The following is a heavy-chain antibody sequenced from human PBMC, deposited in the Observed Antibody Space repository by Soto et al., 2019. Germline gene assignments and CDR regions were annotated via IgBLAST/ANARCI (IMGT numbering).Heavy chain of an antibody. CDR1: GFVFSSDW. Sequence: GGSLRLSCAASGFVFSSDWMHWVRQAPGKGLVWVSRINTDGSETSYADSVKGRFTISRDNAKNTVYLQMNSLRAEDTAVYYCARGRYYDILTGYPSYWGQGTLVTVSS. J-gene: IGHJ4*02. D-gene: IGHD3-9*01. CDR2: INTDGSET. CDR3: ARGRYYDILTGYPSY. V-gene: IGHV3-74*01.